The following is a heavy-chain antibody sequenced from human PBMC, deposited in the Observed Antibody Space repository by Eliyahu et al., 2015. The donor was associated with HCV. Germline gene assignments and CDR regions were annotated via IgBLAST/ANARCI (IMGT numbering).Heavy chain of an antibody. CDR3: ARHVEGPILKYYDFWSGHNTDNWFDP. Sequence: QLQLQESGPGLVXPSETLSLTCTVSGGSISSXSYYXXWIRXPPGKGLEWIGSIYYSGSTYYXPSLKSRVTISVDTSKNQFSLKLSSVTAADTAVYYCARHVEGPILKYYDFWSGHNTDNWFDPWGQGTLVTVSS. CDR1: GGSISSXSYY. J-gene: IGHJ5*02. D-gene: IGHD3-3*01. CDR2: IYYSGST. V-gene: IGHV4-39*01.